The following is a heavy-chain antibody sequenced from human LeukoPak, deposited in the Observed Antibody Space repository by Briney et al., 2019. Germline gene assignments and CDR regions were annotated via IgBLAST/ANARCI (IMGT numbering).Heavy chain of an antibody. V-gene: IGHV3-23*01. CDR1: GFTFSSYA. D-gene: IGHD3-10*01. J-gene: IGHJ4*02. Sequence: GGSLRLSCAASGFTFSSYAMSWVRQAPGKGLEWVSAISGSGGSTYYADSVKGRFTISRDNSKNTLYLQMNSLRAEDTAVYYCARVTYGSGTYGAFDYWGQGTLVTVSS. CDR3: ARVTYGSGTYGAFDY. CDR2: ISGSGGST.